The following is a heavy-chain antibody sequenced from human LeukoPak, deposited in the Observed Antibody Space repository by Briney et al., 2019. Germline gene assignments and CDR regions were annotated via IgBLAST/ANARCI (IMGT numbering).Heavy chain of an antibody. Sequence: GGSLRLSCAVSGLTFSSSWMDWVRQAPGKGLEWVASINPDGNKKYSADSVKGRFTISRDNAESSLYLQMNSLRVEDTAFYYCARDLAYSRLDYWGQGMLVTVSS. D-gene: IGHD5-18*01. J-gene: IGHJ4*02. V-gene: IGHV3-7*01. CDR1: GLTFSSSW. CDR2: INPDGNKK. CDR3: ARDLAYSRLDY.